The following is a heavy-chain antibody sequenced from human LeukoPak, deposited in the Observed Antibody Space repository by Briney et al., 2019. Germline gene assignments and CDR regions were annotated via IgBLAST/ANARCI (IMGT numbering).Heavy chain of an antibody. CDR3: AKDYADILTGNDAFDI. Sequence: SETLSLTCTVSGGSISSSSYYWGWIRQPPGKGLEWIGSIYYSGSTYYNPSLKSRVTISVDTSKNQVSLKLSSVTAADTAGYYCAKDYADILTGNDAFDIWGQGTMVTVSS. CDR2: IYYSGST. V-gene: IGHV4-39*07. D-gene: IGHD3-9*01. J-gene: IGHJ3*02. CDR1: GGSISSSSYY.